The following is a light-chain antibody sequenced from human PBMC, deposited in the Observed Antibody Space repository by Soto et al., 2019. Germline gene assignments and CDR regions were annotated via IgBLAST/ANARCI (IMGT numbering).Light chain of an antibody. CDR1: SSDVGGYKY. V-gene: IGLV2-14*01. J-gene: IGLJ1*01. CDR3: NSYTSTNTLV. CDR2: EVS. Sequence: QAVVTQPAFVSGSPGQSITISCTGTSSDVGGYKYVSWYQQHPGKAPKLLIYEVSNRPSGVSDRFSGSKSGNTASLTISGLQAEDEADYYCNSYTSTNTLVFGTGTKLTVL.